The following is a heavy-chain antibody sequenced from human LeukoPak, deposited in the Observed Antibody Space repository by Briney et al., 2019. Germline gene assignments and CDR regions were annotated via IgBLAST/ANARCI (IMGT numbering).Heavy chain of an antibody. CDR3: ARDRDYAPPFDP. Sequence: EASVKVSCKASGYTFTDYYMHWVRQAPGQGLEWMGWINPNSGGTNYAQKFQGRVTMTRDTSISTAYMELSRLRSDDTAVYYCARDRDYAPPFDPWGQGTLVTVSS. CDR1: GYTFTDYY. CDR2: INPNSGGT. J-gene: IGHJ5*02. D-gene: IGHD2-2*01. V-gene: IGHV1-2*02.